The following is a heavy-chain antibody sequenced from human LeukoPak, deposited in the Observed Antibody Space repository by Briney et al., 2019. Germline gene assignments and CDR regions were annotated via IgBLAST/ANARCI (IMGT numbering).Heavy chain of an antibody. J-gene: IGHJ4*02. CDR1: GFTFSNYW. CDR2: INKDGSEK. V-gene: IGHV3-7*01. Sequence: GGSLRLSCAASGFTFSNYWMSWVRQAPGKGLEWVANINKDGSEKYYVDSVKGRFTISGDNAKNSLYLQMNSLRAEDTAVYYCARETLRDSPTYWGQGTLVTVSS. D-gene: IGHD3-22*01. CDR3: ARETLRDSPTY.